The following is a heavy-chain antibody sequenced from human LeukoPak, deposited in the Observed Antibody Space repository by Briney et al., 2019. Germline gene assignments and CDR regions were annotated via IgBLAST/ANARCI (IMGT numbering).Heavy chain of an antibody. Sequence: GGSLRLSCATSGFTFSTYAMHWVRQAPGKGLEWVAVISYDGSNKYYADSVKGRFTISRDNSKNTLYLQMNTLRAEDTAVYYCAKDVSWNWFDPWGQGTLVTVSS. J-gene: IGHJ5*02. CDR1: GFTFSTYA. CDR2: ISYDGSNK. CDR3: AKDVSWNWFDP. V-gene: IGHV3-30*18.